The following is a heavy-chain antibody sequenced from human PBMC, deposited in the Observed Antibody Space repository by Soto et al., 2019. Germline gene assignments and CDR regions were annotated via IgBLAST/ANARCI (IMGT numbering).Heavy chain of an antibody. CDR3: AKDIVVVPAASRG. CDR2: ISGSGGST. Sequence: LRLSCAASGFTFSSYAMSWVRQAPGKGLEWASAISGSGGSTYYADSVKGRFTISRDNSKNTLYLQMNSLRAEDTAVYYCAKDIVVVPAASRGWGQGTLVTVSS. J-gene: IGHJ4*02. D-gene: IGHD2-2*01. CDR1: GFTFSSYA. V-gene: IGHV3-23*01.